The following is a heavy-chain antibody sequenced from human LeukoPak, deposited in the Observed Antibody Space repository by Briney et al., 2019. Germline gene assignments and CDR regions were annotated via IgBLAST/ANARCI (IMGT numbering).Heavy chain of an antibody. CDR2: ISSSGST. Sequence: SQTLSLTCTVSGDSISSGDYYWSWLRQPAGTGLEWIGRISSSGSTNYNPSLKSRVTISVDTSKNQFSLKLSAVTAADTAVYFCARGPYSYDSSGAFDSGGQGTMVTVSA. V-gene: IGHV4-61*02. J-gene: IGHJ3*02. D-gene: IGHD3-22*01. CDR3: ARGPYSYDSSGAFDS. CDR1: GDSISSGDYY.